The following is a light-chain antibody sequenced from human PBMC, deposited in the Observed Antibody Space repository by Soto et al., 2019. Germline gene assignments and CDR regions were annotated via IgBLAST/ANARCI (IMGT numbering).Light chain of an antibody. CDR1: QSISSR. CDR2: DAS. V-gene: IGKV1-5*01. Sequence: DIQMTQSPSTLSASVGERVTITCRASQSISSRLAWYQQKPGKAPKLLIYDASSLESGVPSRFSGSGSGTEFTLTISSLQPDDFATYYCQQYNSYSQTFGQGTKVELK. CDR3: QQYNSYSQT. J-gene: IGKJ1*01.